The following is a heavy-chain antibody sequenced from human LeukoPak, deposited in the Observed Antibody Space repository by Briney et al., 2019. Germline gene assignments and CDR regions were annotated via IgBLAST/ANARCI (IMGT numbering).Heavy chain of an antibody. CDR1: GYTFTSYY. CDR2: INPSGGST. J-gene: IGHJ4*02. CDR3: ARESAAPGGVANYIDY. D-gene: IGHD2-8*02. V-gene: IGHV1-46*01. Sequence: ASVKVSCKASGYTFTSYYMHWVRQAPGQGLEWMGIINPSGGSTSYAQKFQGRVTMTRDTSTSTVYMELSSLRSEDTAVYYCARESAAPGGVANYIDYWGQGTLVTVSS.